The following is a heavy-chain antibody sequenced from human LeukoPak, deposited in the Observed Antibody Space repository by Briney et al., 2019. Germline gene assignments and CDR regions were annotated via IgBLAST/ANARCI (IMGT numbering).Heavy chain of an antibody. J-gene: IGHJ4*02. CDR3: ARIQLWPLHYFDY. D-gene: IGHD5-18*01. CDR1: RASVSSYY. Sequence: PSETLSLTCTVLRASVSSYYWSWVRQPAGKGLEWIGEINHSGDTKYNPSLKSRVTISVDTSKNQFSLKVSSVTAADTAVYYCARIQLWPLHYFDYWGQGTLVTVSS. V-gene: IGHV4-34*01. CDR2: INHSGDT.